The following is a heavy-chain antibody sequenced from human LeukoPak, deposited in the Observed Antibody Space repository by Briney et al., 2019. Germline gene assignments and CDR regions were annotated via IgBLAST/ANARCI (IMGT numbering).Heavy chain of an antibody. CDR3: ARGRLVEMATTTLNDY. J-gene: IGHJ4*02. D-gene: IGHD5-24*01. CDR2: INPNSGGT. V-gene: IGHV1-2*02. Sequence: ASVKVSCKASGYTFTGYYMHWVRQAPGQGLEWMGWINPNSGGTNYAQNFQGRVTMSRDTSISTAYMELSRLRSDDTAVYYCARGRLVEMATTTLNDYWGQGTLVTASS. CDR1: GYTFTGYY.